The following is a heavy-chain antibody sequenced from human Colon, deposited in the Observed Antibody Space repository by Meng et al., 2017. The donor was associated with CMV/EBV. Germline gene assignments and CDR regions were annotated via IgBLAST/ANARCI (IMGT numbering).Heavy chain of an antibody. Sequence: FLRLSCAASGFTFSSYAMHWVRQAPGKGLEWVAVISYDGTTKYYADSVKGRFTISRDNSKNTVYLQMNSLRGEDTAVYYCARDEAPWGQGTLVTVSS. CDR3: ARDEAP. J-gene: IGHJ5*02. V-gene: IGHV3-30*04. CDR1: GFTFSSYA. CDR2: ISYDGTTK.